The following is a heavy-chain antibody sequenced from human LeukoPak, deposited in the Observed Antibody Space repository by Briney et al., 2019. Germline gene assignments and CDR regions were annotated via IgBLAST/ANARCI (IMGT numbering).Heavy chain of an antibody. J-gene: IGHJ5*02. CDR2: INPNSGGT. V-gene: IGHV1-2*02. D-gene: IGHD2-2*01. CDR1: GYTFTGYY. Sequence: ASVKVSCKASGYTFTGYYMHWVRQAPGQGLEWMGWINPNSGGTNYAQKFQGRVTMTRDTSISTAYMELSRLRSDDTAVYYCARDPYCSSTSCYAQTNWFDPWGQGTLVTVSS. CDR3: ARDPYCSSTSCYAQTNWFDP.